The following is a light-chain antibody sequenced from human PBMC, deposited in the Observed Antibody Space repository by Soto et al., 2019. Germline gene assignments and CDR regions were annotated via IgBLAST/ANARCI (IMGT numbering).Light chain of an antibody. V-gene: IGKV1-5*01. CDR2: AAS. CDR1: QTISTW. J-gene: IGKJ4*01. CDR3: QQLNSYPLT. Sequence: IKVSQSPSTLSASVGDRVTITCRASQTISTWLAWHQQKPGKAPKLLIYAASTLQSGVPSRFSGSGSGTDFTLTISSLQPEDFATYYCQQLNSYPLTFAGGTKVDI.